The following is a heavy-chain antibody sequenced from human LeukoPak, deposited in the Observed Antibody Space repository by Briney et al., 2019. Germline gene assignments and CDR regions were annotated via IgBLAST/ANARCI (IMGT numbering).Heavy chain of an antibody. CDR3: ARETSQKGAHYMDV. D-gene: IGHD3-16*01. J-gene: IGHJ6*03. Sequence: PGGSLRLSCEASGFTLTNAWMSWVRQSPGKGLEWIGSIYHSGSTYYNPSLKSRVTISVDTSKNQFSLKLSSVTAADTAVYYCARETSQKGAHYMDVWGKGTAVTISS. CDR1: GFTLTNAW. CDR2: IYHSGST. V-gene: IGHV4-4*02.